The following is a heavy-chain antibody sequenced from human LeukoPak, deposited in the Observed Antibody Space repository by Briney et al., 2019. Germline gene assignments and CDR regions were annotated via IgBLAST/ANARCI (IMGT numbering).Heavy chain of an antibody. CDR3: ARQTFGVLYFDS. V-gene: IGHV4-59*08. CDR1: GGSISSYY. D-gene: IGHD3-10*01. J-gene: IGHJ4*02. Sequence: SETLSLTCTVSGGSISSYYWSWIRQPPGKGLEWIGYIYYSGSTNYNPSLKSRVSISTDMSKNQVSLTLNSVTAADTAVYYCARQTFGVLYFDSWGQGTLVIVSS. CDR2: IYYSGST.